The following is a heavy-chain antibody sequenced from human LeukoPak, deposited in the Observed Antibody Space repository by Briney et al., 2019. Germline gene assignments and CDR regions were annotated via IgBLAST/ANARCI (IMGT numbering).Heavy chain of an antibody. V-gene: IGHV3-21*04. CDR1: GFDLSTYS. J-gene: IGHJ6*03. D-gene: IGHD3-9*01. Sequence: GGPLRPSCEVSGFDLSTYSMNWVRQAPGKGLEWVSSISGSSSYKFYADSVKARFTISRDNAKNSVYLQMDSLRAEDTAVYYCARDFRWPKGDYLRYFDGADYMDVWGKGTTVTVSS. CDR3: ARDFRWPKGDYLRYFDGADYMDV. CDR2: ISGSSSYK.